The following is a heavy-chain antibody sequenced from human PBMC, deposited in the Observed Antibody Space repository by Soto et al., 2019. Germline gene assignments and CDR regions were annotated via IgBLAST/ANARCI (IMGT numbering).Heavy chain of an antibody. CDR1: GGSVSSGEFY. V-gene: IGHV4-31*03. Sequence: QVQLWESGPRLVKPSQTLSLTCTVSGGSVSSGEFYWTWLRQHPGKGLEWIGFIYYNGTTHYNPSLNSRVLMSVDTSKNQLSLRLTSVTAADTAVYYCVRDVRLQMWSDLEKWGQGTLITVSS. J-gene: IGHJ4*02. D-gene: IGHD2-21*01. CDR2: IYYNGTT. CDR3: VRDVRLQMWSDLEK.